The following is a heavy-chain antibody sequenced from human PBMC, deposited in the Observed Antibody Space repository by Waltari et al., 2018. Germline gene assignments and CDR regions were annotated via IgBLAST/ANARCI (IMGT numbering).Heavy chain of an antibody. CDR3: AKGRVAAADMVPLNDAFDI. D-gene: IGHD6-13*01. V-gene: IGHV3-33*06. CDR1: GFHFRSHG. Sequence: QVQLVESGGGVVQPGRSLRLSCAASGFHFRSHGLPWVRQAPGKGLEWVAVIWYDGSNKYYADSVKGRFTISRDNSKNTLYLQMNSLRAEDTAVYYCAKGRVAAADMVPLNDAFDIWGQGTMVTVSS. CDR2: IWYDGSNK. J-gene: IGHJ3*02.